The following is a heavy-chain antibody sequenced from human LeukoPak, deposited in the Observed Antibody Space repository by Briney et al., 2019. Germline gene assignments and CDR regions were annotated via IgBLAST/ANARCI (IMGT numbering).Heavy chain of an antibody. D-gene: IGHD5-18*01. Sequence: SETLSLTCTVSGGSISSYYWSWIRQPPGKGLERIGYIYYSGSTNYNPPLKSRVTISVDTSKNQFSLKLSSVTAADTAVYYCARSDTAMVTDYWGQGTLVTVSS. CDR1: GGSISSYY. J-gene: IGHJ4*02. V-gene: IGHV4-59*01. CDR3: ARSDTAMVTDY. CDR2: IYYSGST.